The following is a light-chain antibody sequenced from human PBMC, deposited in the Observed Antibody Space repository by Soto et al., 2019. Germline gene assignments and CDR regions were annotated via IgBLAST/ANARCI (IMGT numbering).Light chain of an antibody. CDR3: QQSYSTVYT. V-gene: IGKV1-39*01. CDR2: GVS. CDR1: QSISSY. Sequence: DIQMTQYPSSLSASVGDRVTITCRASQSISSYLNWYQQKPGKAPKLLIYGVSSLQSGVPSRFSGSGSGTDFTLTISSLQPEDFATYYCQQSYSTVYTFGQGTKLEIK. J-gene: IGKJ2*01.